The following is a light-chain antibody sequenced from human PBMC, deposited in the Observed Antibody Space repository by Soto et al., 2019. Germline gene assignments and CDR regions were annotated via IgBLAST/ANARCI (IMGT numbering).Light chain of an antibody. V-gene: IGKV3-15*01. Sequence: DIVMTQSPVTLSVSPGERTTLSCRASHSVSSSLAWYQQKPGQAPRLLIYGASTRATGIPARFSGSGSGTEFTLTISSLQSEDFAVYYCQQYDKWPQFSFGQGTKLEIK. J-gene: IGKJ2*01. CDR2: GAS. CDR3: QQYDKWPQFS. CDR1: HSVSSS.